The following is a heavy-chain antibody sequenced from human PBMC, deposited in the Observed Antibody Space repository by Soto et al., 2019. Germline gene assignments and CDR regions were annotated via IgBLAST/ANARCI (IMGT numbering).Heavy chain of an antibody. J-gene: IGHJ6*02. Sequence: PGESLKISCAASGFTFSSYAMHWVRQAPGKGLEWVAVISYDGSNKYYADSVKGRFTISRDNSKNTLYLQMNSLRAEDTAVYYCAGDGPFYCGGSGCHRNGMDVWGQGTTVTAP. CDR2: ISYDGSNK. V-gene: IGHV3-30-3*01. D-gene: IGHD3-10*01. CDR1: GFTFSSYA. CDR3: AGDGPFYCGGSGCHRNGMDV.